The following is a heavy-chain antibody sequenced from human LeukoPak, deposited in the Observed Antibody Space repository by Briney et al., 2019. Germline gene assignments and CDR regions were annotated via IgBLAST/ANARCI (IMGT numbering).Heavy chain of an antibody. D-gene: IGHD4-23*01. CDR2: VYSSGST. V-gene: IGHV4-4*07. Sequence: SETLSLTCTVSGGSINSYYWSWIRQPAGKGLERIGRVYSSGSTNYNPSLKSRVSMSVDTSKNQFSLKLTSVTAADTAVYYCARGGKATVVTMWGQGILVTVSS. CDR1: GGSINSYY. J-gene: IGHJ4*02. CDR3: ARGGKATVVTM.